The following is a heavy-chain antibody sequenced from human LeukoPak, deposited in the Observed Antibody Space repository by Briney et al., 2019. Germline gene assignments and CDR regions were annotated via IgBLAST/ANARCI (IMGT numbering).Heavy chain of an antibody. CDR2: TYRGGTT. Sequence: AGSLSLSRAASGFSVSDNHMTWVRQAPGNGLEWFSVTYRGGTTSYADFVKARFTSSRDNSKNTLYLQMNSLSAEDTTVYYCTRESPTTVTSFDYWGQGTLVTVSS. V-gene: IGHV3-66*01. CDR3: TRESPTTVTSFDY. D-gene: IGHD4-17*01. J-gene: IGHJ4*02. CDR1: GFSVSDNH.